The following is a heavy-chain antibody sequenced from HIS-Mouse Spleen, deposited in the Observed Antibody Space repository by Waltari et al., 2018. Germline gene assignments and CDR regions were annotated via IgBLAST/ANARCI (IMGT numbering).Heavy chain of an antibody. J-gene: IGHJ2*01. Sequence: QLQLQESGPGLVKPSETLSLTCTVSGGSITSSRSYWGWNRQPPGKGLEGIGSIYYSGGTYYNPSIKSRVTISVDTSKNQFSLKLSSVTAADTAVYYCAREIPYSSSWYDWYFDLWGRGTLVTVSS. CDR2: IYYSGGT. CDR1: GGSITSSRSY. CDR3: AREIPYSSSWYDWYFDL. D-gene: IGHD6-13*01. V-gene: IGHV4-39*07.